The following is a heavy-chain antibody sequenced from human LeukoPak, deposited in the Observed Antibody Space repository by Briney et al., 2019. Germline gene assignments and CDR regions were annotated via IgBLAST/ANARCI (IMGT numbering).Heavy chain of an antibody. V-gene: IGHV4-59*12. CDR1: GGSISSYY. CDR2: IYYTGST. Sequence: PSDTLSLTCSVSGGSISSYYWSWIRQSPGKGLEWIGYIYYTGSTNYNPSPKSQVTISVDTSKNHFSMKLTSVTSAETAVYYGGRGGQAAQRSNWYFYFDYWGQGALVTVSS. CDR3: GRGGQAAQRSNWYFYFDY. D-gene: IGHD6-13*01. J-gene: IGHJ4*02.